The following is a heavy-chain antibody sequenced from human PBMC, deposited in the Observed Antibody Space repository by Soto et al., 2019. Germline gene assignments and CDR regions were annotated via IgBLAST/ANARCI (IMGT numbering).Heavy chain of an antibody. V-gene: IGHV5-10-1*01. CDR3: ARAYCSGGSCYSGNWFDP. J-gene: IGHJ5*02. CDR2: IDPSDSYT. D-gene: IGHD2-15*01. Sequence: GESLKISCKGSGYSFTSYWISWVRQMPGKGLEWMGRIDPSDSYTNYSPSFQGHVTISADKSISTAYLQWSSLKASDTAMYYRARAYCSGGSCYSGNWFDPWGQGTLVTVSS. CDR1: GYSFTSYW.